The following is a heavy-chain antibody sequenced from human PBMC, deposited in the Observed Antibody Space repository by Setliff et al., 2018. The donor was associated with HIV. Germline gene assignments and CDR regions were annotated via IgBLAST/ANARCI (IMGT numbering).Heavy chain of an antibody. CDR1: GGTFRSYA. CDR3: AREAEQGERSSSWYFDY. V-gene: IGHV1-69*05. J-gene: IGHJ4*02. CDR2: IFPFFGSA. Sequence: ASVKVSCKASGGTFRSYAISWVRQAPGQGLEWMGGIFPFFGSANYAQKFQGRVTMTRDTSTSTVYMELSSLRSDDTAVYYCAREAEQGERSSSWYFDYWGQGTLVTVSS. D-gene: IGHD6-6*01.